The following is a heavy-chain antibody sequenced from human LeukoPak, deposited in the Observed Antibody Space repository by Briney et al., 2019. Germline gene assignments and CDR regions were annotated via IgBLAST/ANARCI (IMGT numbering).Heavy chain of an antibody. D-gene: IGHD1-26*01. V-gene: IGHV4-4*07. J-gene: IGHJ4*02. CDR3: ARGRVGDTRYYFDY. CDR2: IYTSGST. CDR1: GGSISSYY. Sequence: SETLSLTCTVSGGSISSYYWSWIRQPAGKGLEWIGSIYTSGSTNYNPSLKSRVTMSVDTSKNQFSLKLSSVTAADTAVYYCARGRVGDTRYYFDYWGQGTLVTVSS.